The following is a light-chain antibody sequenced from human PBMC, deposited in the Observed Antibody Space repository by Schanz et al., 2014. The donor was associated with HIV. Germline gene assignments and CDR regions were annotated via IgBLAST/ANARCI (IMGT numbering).Light chain of an antibody. CDR1: QSVNSN. CDR3: QQSYSTPSIT. CDR2: GAS. V-gene: IGKV3-15*01. Sequence: TQSPGTLSLSPGERATLSCRASQSVNSNLAWYQQKPGQAPRLLIFGASTRATGIPARFSGSGSGTEFTLTISSLQSEDFASYFCQQSYSTPSITFGQGTRLEIK. J-gene: IGKJ5*01.